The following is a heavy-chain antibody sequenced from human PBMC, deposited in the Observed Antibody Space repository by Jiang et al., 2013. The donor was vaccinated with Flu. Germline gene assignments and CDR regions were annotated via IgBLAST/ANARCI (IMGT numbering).Heavy chain of an antibody. CDR1: GYDFYGYW. V-gene: IGHV5-51*01. CDR3: ARLVGDCRRNNCGFERHWFGP. J-gene: IGHJ5*02. D-gene: IGHD2-15*01. Sequence: GAEVKKPGESLKISCKGFGYDFYGYWIGWVRQMPGKGLEWMGIIYPDDSQARYSPSFQGQVTMSADKSISTAYLQWSSLKASDSAMYFCARLVGDCRRNNCGFERHWFGPWGQGTLVTVSS. CDR2: IYPDDSQA.